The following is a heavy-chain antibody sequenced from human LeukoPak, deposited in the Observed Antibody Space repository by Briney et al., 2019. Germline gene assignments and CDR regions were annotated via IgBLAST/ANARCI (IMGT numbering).Heavy chain of an antibody. Sequence: GGSLRLTCAASEFTFSDYILDWVRQAPGKGLEWVGRIRRGTSRYTTEYAASVKGRFIISRDDSENSLYLHMNSLKTEDTALYYCTRDGGEGGNSAFDIWGQGTMVTVSS. CDR2: IRRGTSRYTT. CDR1: EFTFSDYI. V-gene: IGHV3-72*01. D-gene: IGHD3-16*01. CDR3: TRDGGEGGNSAFDI. J-gene: IGHJ3*02.